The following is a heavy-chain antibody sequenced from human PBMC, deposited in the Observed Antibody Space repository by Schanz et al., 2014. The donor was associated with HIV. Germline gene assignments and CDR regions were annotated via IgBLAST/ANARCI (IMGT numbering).Heavy chain of an antibody. D-gene: IGHD2-15*01. J-gene: IGHJ6*02. CDR3: AKVGGGTVRVAVVAGPTHGMDV. CDR1: GFTFGSYA. CDR2: ISSSGGST. Sequence: EVELLESGGGLVQPGGSLRLSCVGSGFTFGSYAMSWVRQAPGKGLEWVSTISSSGGSTHYADSVKGRFTISRDNSKNTLYLQMNSLRAEDTAIYYCAKVGGGTVRVAVVAGPTHGMDVWGQGTTVTVSS. V-gene: IGHV3-23*01.